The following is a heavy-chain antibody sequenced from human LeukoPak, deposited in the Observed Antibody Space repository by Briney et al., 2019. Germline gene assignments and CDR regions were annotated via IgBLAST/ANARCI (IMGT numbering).Heavy chain of an antibody. V-gene: IGHV3-49*04. CDR2: IRSKTYGGTT. D-gene: IGHD3-22*01. CDR1: GFTFGDYA. J-gene: IGHJ4*02. Sequence: GGSLRLSCTASGFTFGDYAMSWVRQAPGKGLEWVGFIRSKTYGGTTEYAASVKGRFTISRDNSKNTLYLQMNSLRAEDTAVYYCARGPGADYYDSGPPVDWGQGTLVTVSP. CDR3: ARGPGADYYDSGPPVD.